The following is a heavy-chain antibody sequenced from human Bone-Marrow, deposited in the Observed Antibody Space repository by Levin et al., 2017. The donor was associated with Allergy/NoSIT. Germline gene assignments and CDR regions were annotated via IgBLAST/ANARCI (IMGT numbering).Heavy chain of an antibody. CDR2: IKSKTDGGTT. CDR3: TTTKYDFWSGYLDAFDI. CDR1: GFTFSNAW. Sequence: GESLKISCAASGFTFSNAWMSWVRQAPGKGLEWVGRIKSKTDGGTTDYAAPVKGRFTISRDDSKNTLYLQMNSLKTEDTAVYYCTTTKYDFWSGYLDAFDIWGQGTMVTVSS. J-gene: IGHJ3*02. D-gene: IGHD3-3*01. V-gene: IGHV3-15*01.